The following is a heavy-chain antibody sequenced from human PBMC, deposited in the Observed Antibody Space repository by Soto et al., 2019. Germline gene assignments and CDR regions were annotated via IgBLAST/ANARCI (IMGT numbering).Heavy chain of an antibody. D-gene: IGHD7-27*01. CDR2: IDHSGSA. V-gene: IGHV4-30-4*01. CDR3: AGELGTFYFDH. CDR1: AGSIRSGDYY. J-gene: IGHJ4*02. Sequence: QVQLQESGPGLVKPSQTLSLTCTVSAGSIRSGDYYWTWIRQPPGKGLEWIGYIDHSGSAYYNPSLKSRATISIDTSNNQFSLKMTSVTAADTAVYYCAGELGTFYFDHWDQGTLVTVSS.